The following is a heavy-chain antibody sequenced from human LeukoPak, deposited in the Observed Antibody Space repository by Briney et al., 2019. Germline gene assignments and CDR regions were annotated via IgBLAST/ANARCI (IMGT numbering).Heavy chain of an antibody. CDR3: ARDVNYGPFDY. D-gene: IGHD3-10*01. CDR1: GARVCSNRYV. J-gene: IGHJ4*02. CDR2: TYYRSKWYN. V-gene: IGHV6-1*01. Sequence: SDTLSLTCAISGARVCSNRYVWNWTRPFPSRGLEWLGRTYYRSKWYNDYAVSVKGRITINPDTSKNQFSLQLNSVTPDDTAVYYCARDVNYGPFDYWGQGILVTVSS.